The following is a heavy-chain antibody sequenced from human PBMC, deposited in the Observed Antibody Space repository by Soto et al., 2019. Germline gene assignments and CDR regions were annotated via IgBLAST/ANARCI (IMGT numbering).Heavy chain of an antibody. J-gene: IGHJ4*02. CDR1: GYSFTSYG. Sequence: ASVKVSCKASGYSFTSYGISWVRQAPGQGLEWMGWINPNSGGTNYAQKFQGWVTMTRDTSISTAYMELSRLRSDDTAMYYCARVSSSWGLVSYFDYWGQGTLVTVSS. CDR3: ARVSSSWGLVSYFDY. CDR2: INPNSGGT. D-gene: IGHD6-13*01. V-gene: IGHV1-2*04.